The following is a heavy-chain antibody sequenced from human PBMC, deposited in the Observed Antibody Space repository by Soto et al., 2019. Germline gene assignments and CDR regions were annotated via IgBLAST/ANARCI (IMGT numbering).Heavy chain of an antibody. Sequence: QVQLQESGPGLVKPSQTLSLTCTVSGGSISSGGYFWSWIRQHPGKGLEWFGFIYYSGSTYYNPSVRSRVTISVDTSKNQFSLKLSYVTAADTGVYYCAREGAAPYYYYGMDVWGQGTTVTVSS. CDR3: AREGAAPYYYYGMDV. V-gene: IGHV4-31*03. D-gene: IGHD6-6*01. CDR1: GGSISSGGYF. CDR2: IYYSGST. J-gene: IGHJ6*02.